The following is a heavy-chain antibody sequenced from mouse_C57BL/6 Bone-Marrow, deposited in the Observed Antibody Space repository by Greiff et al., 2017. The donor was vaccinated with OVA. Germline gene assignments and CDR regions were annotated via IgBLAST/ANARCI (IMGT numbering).Heavy chain of an antibody. CDR2: IDPENGDP. Sequence: VQLQQSGAELVRPGASVKLSCTASGFNIKDDYMHWVKQRPEQGLEWIGWIDPENGDPEYASKFQGKATITADTSSNTAYLQLSSLTSEDTAVYYCTPYDYDETYWGQGTLVTVSA. D-gene: IGHD2-4*01. CDR3: TPYDYDETY. V-gene: IGHV14-4*01. J-gene: IGHJ3*01. CDR1: GFNIKDDY.